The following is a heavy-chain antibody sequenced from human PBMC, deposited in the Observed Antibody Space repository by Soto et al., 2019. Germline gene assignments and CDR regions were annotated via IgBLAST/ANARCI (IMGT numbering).Heavy chain of an antibody. V-gene: IGHV4-39*01. CDR1: GGSVTNSSYY. CDR3: VSQRTTVPTQAYFDY. Sequence: SGTLCLTCTVSGGSVTNSSYYWGWIRQSPGKGLEWIGSVYYRGRSYSKSSVKSRVTISVDTSKNRFSLSLNSVTASDTAVYFCVSQRTTVPTQAYFDYWGPGALVTVS. CDR2: VYYRGRS. J-gene: IGHJ4*02. D-gene: IGHD4-17*01.